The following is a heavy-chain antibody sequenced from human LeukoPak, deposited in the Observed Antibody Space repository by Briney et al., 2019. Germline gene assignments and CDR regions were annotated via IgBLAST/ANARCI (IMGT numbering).Heavy chain of an antibody. Sequence: GESLKISCQGSGYSFTSYWIGWVRQMPGKGLEWMGVIYPGDSDTRYSPSFRGQVAISADKSINTAYLQWSSLKASDTAMYYCARPYGSSWYFDYWGQGTLVTVSS. CDR2: IYPGDSDT. V-gene: IGHV5-51*01. J-gene: IGHJ4*02. CDR3: ARPYGSSWYFDY. D-gene: IGHD6-13*01. CDR1: GYSFTSYW.